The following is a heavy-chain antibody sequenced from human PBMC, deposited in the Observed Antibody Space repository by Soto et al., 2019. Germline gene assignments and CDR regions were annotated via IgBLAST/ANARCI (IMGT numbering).Heavy chain of an antibody. V-gene: IGHV3-23*01. J-gene: IGHJ4*02. CDR3: AKELEVATTPSPFDY. CDR1: GFTFSSYA. Sequence: GGSLRLSCAASGFTFSSYAMRWVRQAPGKGLEWVSAISGSGGSTYYADSVKGRFTISRDNSKNTLYLQMNSLRAEDTAVYYCAKELEVATTPSPFDYWGQGTLVTVSS. CDR2: ISGSGGST. D-gene: IGHD5-12*01.